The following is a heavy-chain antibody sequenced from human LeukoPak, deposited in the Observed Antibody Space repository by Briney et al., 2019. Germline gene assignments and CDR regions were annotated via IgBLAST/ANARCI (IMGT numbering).Heavy chain of an antibody. CDR3: ARIRGQVGAAFGNYFDY. D-gene: IGHD1-26*01. Sequence: SGPTLVNATQTLTLTCTFSGFSLSSSGMCVGSIGEPPGKGLGWLARIGGDEDKYYNTSLKTSVTLSTDTSKKQVVLTMTTMDPVDTAPYYCARIRGQVGAAFGNYFDYWGQGTLVTVSS. V-gene: IGHV2-70*11. J-gene: IGHJ4*02. CDR1: GFSLSSSGMC. CDR2: IGGDEDK.